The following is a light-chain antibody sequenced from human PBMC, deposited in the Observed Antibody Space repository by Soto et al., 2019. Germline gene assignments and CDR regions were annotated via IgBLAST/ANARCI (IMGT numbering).Light chain of an antibody. CDR1: QSVSSY. V-gene: IGKV3-11*01. J-gene: IGKJ3*01. Sequence: DIVLTHSPATLSLSPGERATLSCRASQSVSSYLAWYQQKPGQAPRLLIYDASNRATGIPARFSGSGSGTDFTLTISSLEPEDFAVYYCQQRSNWPGITFGPGTKVDIK. CDR3: QQRSNWPGIT. CDR2: DAS.